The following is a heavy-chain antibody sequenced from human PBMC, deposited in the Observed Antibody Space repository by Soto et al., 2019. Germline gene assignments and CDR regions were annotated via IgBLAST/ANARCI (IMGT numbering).Heavy chain of an antibody. V-gene: IGHV3-23*01. CDR3: AKHPYYDSSGYPNWFDP. Sequence: GGSLRLSCAASGFTFSSYAMSWVRQAPGKGLEWVSAISGSGGSTYYADSVKGRFTISRDNSKNTLYLQMNSLRAEDTAVYYCAKHPYYDSSGYPNWFDPWGQGTLVTVSS. CDR2: ISGSGGST. D-gene: IGHD3-22*01. CDR1: GFTFSSYA. J-gene: IGHJ5*02.